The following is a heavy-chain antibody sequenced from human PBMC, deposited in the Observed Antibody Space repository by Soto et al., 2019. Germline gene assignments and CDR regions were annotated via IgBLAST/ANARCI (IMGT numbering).Heavy chain of an antibody. Sequence: GGSLRLSCVVSGFAFSFYAMTWVRQAPGKGLEWVSGIGGTGARTHYADSVKARFTISRDNSKNTLYLQMNSLRAEDTAVYYCTSTYSSNWYAGNWGQGTLVTV. CDR3: TSTYSSNWYAGN. CDR1: GFAFSFYA. D-gene: IGHD6-13*01. V-gene: IGHV3-23*01. CDR2: IGGTGART. J-gene: IGHJ4*02.